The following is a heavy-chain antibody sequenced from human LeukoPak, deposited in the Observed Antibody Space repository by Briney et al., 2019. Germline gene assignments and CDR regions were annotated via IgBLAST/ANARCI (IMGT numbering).Heavy chain of an antibody. D-gene: IGHD3-10*01. Sequence: SETLSLTCTVSGGSVSSGSYYWSWIRQPPGKGLEWIGYIYYSGSTNYNPSLKSRVTISVDTSKNQFSLKLSSVTAADTAVYYCARAGGFGELLFQVDYWGQGTLVTVSS. CDR3: ARAGGFGELLFQVDY. J-gene: IGHJ4*02. V-gene: IGHV4-61*01. CDR2: IYYSGST. CDR1: GGSVSSGSYY.